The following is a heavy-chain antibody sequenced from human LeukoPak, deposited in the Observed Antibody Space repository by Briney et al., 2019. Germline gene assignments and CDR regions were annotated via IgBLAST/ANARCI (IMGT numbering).Heavy chain of an antibody. D-gene: IGHD3-3*01. V-gene: IGHV4-34*01. Sequence: SETLSLTCAVYGGSFSGYYWSWIRQPPGKGLEWIREINHSGSTNYNPSLKSRVTISVDTSKNQFSLKLSSVTAADTAVYYCARCAVLRLRFNWFDPWGQGTLVTVSS. CDR3: ARCAVLRLRFNWFDP. CDR2: INHSGST. J-gene: IGHJ5*02. CDR1: GGSFSGYY.